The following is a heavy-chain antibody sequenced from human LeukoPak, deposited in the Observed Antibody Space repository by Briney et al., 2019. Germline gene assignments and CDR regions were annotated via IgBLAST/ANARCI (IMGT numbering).Heavy chain of an antibody. CDR1: VGSVSDYD. Sequence: KSSETLSLTCTISVGSVSDYDGSWIRQSPGKALEWIGYIYYTGSTTYNPSLKSGVTISADTSKNQFSLKMSSVTAADTAVYYCASRKLGNDYWGQGTLVTVSS. D-gene: IGHD7-27*01. CDR2: IYYTGST. J-gene: IGHJ4*02. CDR3: ASRKLGNDY. V-gene: IGHV4-59*02.